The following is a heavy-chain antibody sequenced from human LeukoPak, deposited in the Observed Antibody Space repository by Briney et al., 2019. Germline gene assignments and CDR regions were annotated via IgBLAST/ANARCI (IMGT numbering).Heavy chain of an antibody. V-gene: IGHV4-59*01. D-gene: IGHD3-3*01. CDR3: AIVGSGWSVYFDC. CDR2: IYYSGSP. J-gene: IGHJ4*02. Sequence: PSQTLSLICTVSGRSITSYYWSWIRQPPGKGLEWLGYIYYSGSPTYNPPLDSRVTISVETSKSHFSLKLNSVAPADTAVYYVAIVGSGWSVYFDCWGQGALVTVSS. CDR1: GRSITSYY.